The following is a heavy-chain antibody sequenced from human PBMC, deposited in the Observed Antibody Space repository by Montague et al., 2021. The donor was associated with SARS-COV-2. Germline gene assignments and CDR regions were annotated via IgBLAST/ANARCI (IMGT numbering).Heavy chain of an antibody. CDR1: GGSISSYY. V-gene: IGHV4-59*01. Sequence: SETLSLTCTVSGGSISSYYWSWTRQPPGKGLEWIGYIYYSGSANYNPSLKSRVTISVDTSKNQFSLKLSSVTAADTAVYYCARGGDMNWFDPWGQGTLVTVSS. CDR3: ARGGDMNWFDP. J-gene: IGHJ5*02. CDR2: IYYSGSA. D-gene: IGHD2-21*01.